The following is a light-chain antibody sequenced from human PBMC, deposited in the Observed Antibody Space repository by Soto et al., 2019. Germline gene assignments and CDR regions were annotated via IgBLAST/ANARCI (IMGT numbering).Light chain of an antibody. CDR1: SSDVGGYNY. CDR2: DVS. J-gene: IGLJ2*01. Sequence: QSALTQPASVSGCPGQSITISCTGTSSDVGGYNYVSWYQQHPGKAPKLMIYDVSNRPSGVSNRFSGSKSGNTASLTISGLQAEDEADYYFSSYTSSSTVVFGGGTKLTVL. V-gene: IGLV2-14*01. CDR3: SSYTSSSTVV.